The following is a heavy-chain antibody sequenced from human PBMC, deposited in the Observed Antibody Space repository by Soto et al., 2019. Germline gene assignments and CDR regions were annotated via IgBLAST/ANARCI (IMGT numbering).Heavy chain of an antibody. CDR2: IIPIFGTA. CDR3: ARDETDSSGYFNYYYGMDV. V-gene: IGHV1-69*01. CDR1: GGTFSSYA. Sequence: QVPLVQSGAEVKKPGSSVKVSCKASGGTFSSYAISWVRQAPGQGLEWMGGIIPIFGTANYAQKFQGRVTITADESTSTAYMELSSLRSEDTAVYYCARDETDSSGYFNYYYGMDVWGQGTTVTVSS. D-gene: IGHD3-22*01. J-gene: IGHJ6*02.